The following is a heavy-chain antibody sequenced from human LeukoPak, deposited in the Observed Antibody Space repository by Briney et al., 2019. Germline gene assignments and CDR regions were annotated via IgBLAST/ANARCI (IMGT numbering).Heavy chain of an antibody. CDR3: ARAVAGTEGWFNS. CDR2: TYYRSKWYN. D-gene: IGHD1-1*01. Sequence: SQTLSLTYAISGDSFSSDSAAWNWLRQSPSRGLEWLGRTYYRSKWYNDYSAFVKSRIIINPDTSKNQFSLQLNSVTPEDTAVYYCARAVAGTEGWFNSWGQGTLVTVSS. CDR1: GDSFSSDSAA. V-gene: IGHV6-1*01. J-gene: IGHJ5*01.